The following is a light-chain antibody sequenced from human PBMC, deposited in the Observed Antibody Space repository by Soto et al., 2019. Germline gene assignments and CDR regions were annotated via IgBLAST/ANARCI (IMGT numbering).Light chain of an antibody. J-gene: IGLJ1*01. V-gene: IGLV1-40*01. CDR3: QSYDRSLSYV. CDR1: SSNIGAGYD. CDR2: GNS. Sequence: QSVLTQPPSVSGAPGHRVTISCTGSSSNIGAGYDVHWYQQLPGTDPKLLIYGNSNRPSGVPDRFSGSKSGTSASLAITGLQAEDEADYYCQSYDRSLSYVFGTGTKLTVL.